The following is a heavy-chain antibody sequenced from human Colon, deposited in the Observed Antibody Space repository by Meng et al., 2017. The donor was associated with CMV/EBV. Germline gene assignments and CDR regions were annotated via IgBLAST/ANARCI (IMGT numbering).Heavy chain of an antibody. V-gene: IGHV4-59*01. Sequence: GSLRLSCSVSGGSLNSYTWTWIRQSPGKRLEWIGVMFPDGSTNKNPSLESRVTILQDRSKNHFSLNLRSVTAADTAVYYCAGGKGDRGPYDYWGQGTLVTVSS. CDR3: AGGKGDRGPYDY. CDR2: MFPDGST. CDR1: GGSLNSYT. J-gene: IGHJ4*02. D-gene: IGHD3-10*01.